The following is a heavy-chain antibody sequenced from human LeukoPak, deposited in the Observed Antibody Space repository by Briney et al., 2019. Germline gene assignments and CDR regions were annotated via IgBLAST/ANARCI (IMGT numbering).Heavy chain of an antibody. CDR3: ARVLSYHGDYVEEGDYMDV. Sequence: PSGTLSLTCAVSGGSISSSNWWSWVRQPPGKGLEWIGEIYHSGSTNYNPSLKSRVTISVDKSKNQFSLKLSSVTAADTAVYYCARVLSYHGDYVEEGDYMDVWGKGTTVTVSS. CDR2: IYHSGST. V-gene: IGHV4-4*02. CDR1: GGSISSSNW. J-gene: IGHJ6*03. D-gene: IGHD4-17*01.